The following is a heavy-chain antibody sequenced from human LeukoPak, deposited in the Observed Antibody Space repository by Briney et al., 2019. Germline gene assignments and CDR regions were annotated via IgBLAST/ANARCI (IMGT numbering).Heavy chain of an antibody. Sequence: GGSLRLSCAASGFTFSSYAMHWVRQAPGKGLEWVAVISYDGSNKYYADSVKGRFTISRDNSKNTLYLQMNSLRAEDTAVYYCAREISEMATYYMFDCWGQGTLVTVSS. D-gene: IGHD5-24*01. J-gene: IGHJ4*02. CDR2: ISYDGSNK. CDR3: AREISEMATYYMFDC. V-gene: IGHV3-30-3*01. CDR1: GFTFSSYA.